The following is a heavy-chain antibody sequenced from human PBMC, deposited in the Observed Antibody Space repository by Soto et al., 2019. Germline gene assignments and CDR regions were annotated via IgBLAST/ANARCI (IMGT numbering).Heavy chain of an antibody. D-gene: IGHD6-19*01. Sequence: SETLSLTCTVSGGSISSYYWSWIRQPPGKGLEWIGYIYYSGSTNYNPSLKSRVTISVDTSKNQFSLKLSSVTAADTAVYYCAREGIAVAGPINLWGQGTLVTVSS. CDR2: IYYSGST. J-gene: IGHJ4*02. V-gene: IGHV4-59*01. CDR3: AREGIAVAGPINL. CDR1: GGSISSYY.